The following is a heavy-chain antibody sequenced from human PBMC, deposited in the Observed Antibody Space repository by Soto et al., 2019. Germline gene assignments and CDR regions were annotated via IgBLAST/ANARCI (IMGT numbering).Heavy chain of an antibody. CDR1: GFTFSDYA. V-gene: IGHV3-23*01. D-gene: IGHD2-2*02. J-gene: IGHJ4*02. CDR2: ISAGGST. Sequence: ILSCTASGFTFSDYAMSWLRQPPGKGLDWVSVISAGGSTYYADSVKGRFTVSRANSKNTLYLQMNSLRAEDTAVYYCANVPIWCSSTSCYTEGFDYWGQGTLVTVSS. CDR3: ANVPIWCSSTSCYTEGFDY.